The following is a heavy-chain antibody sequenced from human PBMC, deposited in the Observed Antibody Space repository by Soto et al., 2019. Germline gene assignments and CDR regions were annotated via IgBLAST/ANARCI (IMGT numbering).Heavy chain of an antibody. CDR2: ISAYNSNT. D-gene: IGHD3-3*01. Sequence: QVQLVQSGAEVKKPGASVKVSCKASGYTFTGYGISWVRQAPGQGLEWMGWISAYNSNTNYKQKLQGRVTMTTDTSTSTAYMELRSLRSDGTAVYYCARVGFWSGYYKGGIDYWGQGTLVIVSS. CDR1: GYTFTGYG. J-gene: IGHJ4*02. V-gene: IGHV1-18*01. CDR3: ARVGFWSGYYKGGIDY.